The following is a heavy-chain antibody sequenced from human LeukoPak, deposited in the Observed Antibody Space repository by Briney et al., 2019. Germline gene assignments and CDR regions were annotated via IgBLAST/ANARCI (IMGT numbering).Heavy chain of an antibody. Sequence: GSLRLSCAASGFTFNNAWMSWVRQAPGKGLEWIGSIYHSGSTYYNPSLKSRVTISVDTSNNHFSLKLSSVTAADTAVYYCASGYSSGWYFIDYFDYWGQGTLVTVSS. CDR3: ASGYSSGWYFIDYFDY. CDR1: GFTFNNAW. CDR2: IYHSGST. V-gene: IGHV4-38-2*01. J-gene: IGHJ4*02. D-gene: IGHD6-19*01.